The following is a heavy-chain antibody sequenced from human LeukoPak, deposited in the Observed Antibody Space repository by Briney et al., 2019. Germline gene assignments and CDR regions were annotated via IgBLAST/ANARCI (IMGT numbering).Heavy chain of an antibody. Sequence: GGSLRLSCAASGFTFSSYSMNWVRQAPGKGLEWVSSISSSSSYIYYADSVKGRFTISRDNAKNSLYLQMNSLRAEDTAVYYCARVDSGYDPGDYWGQGTLVTVSS. D-gene: IGHD5-12*01. CDR1: GFTFSSYS. CDR2: ISSSSSYI. J-gene: IGHJ4*02. V-gene: IGHV3-21*01. CDR3: ARVDSGYDPGDY.